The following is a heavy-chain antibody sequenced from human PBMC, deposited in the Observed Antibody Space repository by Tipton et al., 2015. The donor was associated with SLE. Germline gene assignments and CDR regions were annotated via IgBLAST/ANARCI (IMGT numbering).Heavy chain of an antibody. CDR1: GIPVSGNY. J-gene: IGHJ4*02. Sequence: SLRLSCAVSGIPVSGNYMSWVRHAPGKGLEWVSFIDGGGNTYHADSVKDRFTLSRDNSRNAVYLQMNSLRVEDTAVYYCARARSTVTTFCAYHWGQGTLVTVSS. CDR3: ARARSTVTTFCAYH. V-gene: IGHV3-66*01. D-gene: IGHD4-17*01. CDR2: IDGGGNT.